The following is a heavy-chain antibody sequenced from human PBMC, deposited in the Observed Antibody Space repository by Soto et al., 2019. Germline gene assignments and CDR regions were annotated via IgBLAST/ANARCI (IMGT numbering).Heavy chain of an antibody. CDR2: ISSSGTT. J-gene: IGHJ4*02. Sequence: SETLSLTCTVSSGSISSDGYNWGWVRQPPGKGLEWIGTISSSGTTYYHPSLKSRLTVSVDTSRNQFSLKLDSVTAADTAVYFCARGQPYNFNYNYFDYWGQGTPVTVSS. CDR1: SGSISSDGYN. V-gene: IGHV4-39*01. D-gene: IGHD1-7*01. CDR3: ARGQPYNFNYNYFDY.